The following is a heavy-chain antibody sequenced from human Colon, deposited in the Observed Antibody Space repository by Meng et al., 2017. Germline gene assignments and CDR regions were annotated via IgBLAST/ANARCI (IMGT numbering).Heavy chain of an antibody. J-gene: IGHJ4*02. CDR3: ARGRYRSTH. D-gene: IGHD2-2*02. CDR2: IWNDGSEK. Sequence: QVQLVGSGGGVVQPGTSLRLSCVVSGHTFRYYGMHWVRQAPGKGLEWVAIIWNDGSEKYYADSVKGRITISRDNAKNSLYLQMNSLRAEDTAVYYCARGRYRSTHWGQGTLVTVSS. V-gene: IGHV3-33*01. CDR1: GHTFRYYG.